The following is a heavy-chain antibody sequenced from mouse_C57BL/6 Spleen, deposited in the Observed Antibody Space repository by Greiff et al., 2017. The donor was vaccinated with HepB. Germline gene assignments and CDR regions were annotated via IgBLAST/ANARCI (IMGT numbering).Heavy chain of an antibody. J-gene: IGHJ4*01. V-gene: IGHV1-64*01. Sequence: QVQLQQPGAELVKPGASVKLSCKASGYTFTSYWMHWVKQRPGQGLEWIGMIHPNSGSTNYNEKFKSKATLTVDKSSSTAYMQLSSLTSEDSAVYDCARSWLLYAMDYWGQGTSVTVSS. CDR3: ARSWLLYAMDY. CDR1: GYTFTSYW. D-gene: IGHD2-3*01. CDR2: IHPNSGST.